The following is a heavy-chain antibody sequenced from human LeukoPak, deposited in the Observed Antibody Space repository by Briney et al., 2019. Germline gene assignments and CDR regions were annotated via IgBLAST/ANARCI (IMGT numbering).Heavy chain of an antibody. Sequence: GGSLRLSRAASGFTFSSYSMNWVRQAPGKGLEWVSSISSSSSYIYYADSVKGRFTISRDNAKNSLYLQMNSLRAEDTAVYYCAREGGPLVMAFDYWGQGTLVTVSS. CDR2: ISSSSSYI. D-gene: IGHD6-6*01. CDR3: AREGGPLVMAFDY. J-gene: IGHJ4*02. CDR1: GFTFSSYS. V-gene: IGHV3-21*01.